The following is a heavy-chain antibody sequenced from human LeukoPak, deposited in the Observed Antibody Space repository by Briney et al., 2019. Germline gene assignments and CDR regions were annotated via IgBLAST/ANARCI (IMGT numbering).Heavy chain of an antibody. V-gene: IGHV1-8*03. CDR2: MHPNSGDT. CDR3: ARGRLNGNVDF. J-gene: IGHJ4*02. Sequence: ASVKVSCKASGYTFTSYYMHWVRQAAGQGFEWMGWMHPNSGDTGYAHSLQGRITITRDSSAATVFMELSSLRSEDTAMYYCARGRLNGNVDFWGQGTLVTVSS. D-gene: IGHD1-20*01. CDR1: GYTFTSYY.